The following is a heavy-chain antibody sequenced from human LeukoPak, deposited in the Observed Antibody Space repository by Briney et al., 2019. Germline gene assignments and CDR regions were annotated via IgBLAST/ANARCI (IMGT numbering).Heavy chain of an antibody. CDR2: VSGNGAGT. CDR3: AKTPWYSSGGSIDY. D-gene: IGHD6-25*01. CDR1: RFTFSSYA. J-gene: IGHJ4*02. V-gene: IGHV3-23*01. Sequence: PGGSLRLSCAASRFTFSSYAMSWVRQAPGKGLEWVSGVSGNGAGTYYVDSVKGRFTISRDNSKNMLYLQMNSLRAEDTAVYYCAKTPWYSSGGSIDYWGQGTLVTVSS.